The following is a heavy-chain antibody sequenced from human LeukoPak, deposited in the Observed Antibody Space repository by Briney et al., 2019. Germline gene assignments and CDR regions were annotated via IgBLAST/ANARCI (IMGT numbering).Heavy chain of an antibody. J-gene: IGHJ4*02. Sequence: GGSLRLSCAAPGFTFSSYWMSWVRQAPGKGLEWVANIKQDGSEKYYVDSVKGRFTISRDNAKNSLYLQMNSLRAEDTAVYYCARGTAAAKIDYWGQGTLVTVSS. D-gene: IGHD6-13*01. CDR3: ARGTAAAKIDY. CDR2: IKQDGSEK. V-gene: IGHV3-7*01. CDR1: GFTFSSYW.